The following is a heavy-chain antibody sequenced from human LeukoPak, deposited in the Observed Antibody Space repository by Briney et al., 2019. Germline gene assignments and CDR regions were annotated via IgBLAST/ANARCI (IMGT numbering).Heavy chain of an antibody. Sequence: GGSLRLSCAASGFTFSSYWMSWVRQAPGKGLEWVANIKQDGSEKYYVDSVKGQFTISRDNAKNSLYLQMNSLRAEDTAVYYCARDLSSWAGDRGLQDYWGQGTLVTVSS. CDR1: GFTFSSYW. D-gene: IGHD6-13*01. CDR3: ARDLSSWAGDRGLQDY. V-gene: IGHV3-7*01. CDR2: IKQDGSEK. J-gene: IGHJ4*02.